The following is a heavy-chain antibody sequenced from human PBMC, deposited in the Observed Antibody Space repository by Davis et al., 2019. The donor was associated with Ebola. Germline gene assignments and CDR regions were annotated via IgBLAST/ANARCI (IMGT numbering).Heavy chain of an antibody. CDR2: ISGSGGST. CDR1: VITFSSYA. D-gene: IGHD2-2*01. V-gene: IGHV3-23*01. Sequence: GESLKISCPDSVITFSSYAMTWVRQAPGKGLEWVSAISGSGGSTYYADSVKGRFTISRDNSKKTLYLQMNSLRADDTTVYYCARALYCASVSCYVRYAYGMDVWGEGTTVTVSS. CDR3: ARALYCASVSCYVRYAYGMDV. J-gene: IGHJ6*04.